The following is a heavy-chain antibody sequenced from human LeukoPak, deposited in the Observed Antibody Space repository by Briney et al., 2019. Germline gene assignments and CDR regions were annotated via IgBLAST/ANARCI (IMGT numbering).Heavy chain of an antibody. CDR1: GFTFSSYG. CDR2: ISGSGGST. D-gene: IGHD4-11*01. J-gene: IGHJ4*02. Sequence: GGSLRLSCAASGFTFSSYGMSWVRQAPGKGLEWVSAISGSGGSTYYADSVKGRFTISRDNSKNTLYLQMNSLRAEDTAVYYCARVVDHDYSDYYLDYWGQGTLVTVSS. CDR3: ARVVDHDYSDYYLDY. V-gene: IGHV3-23*01.